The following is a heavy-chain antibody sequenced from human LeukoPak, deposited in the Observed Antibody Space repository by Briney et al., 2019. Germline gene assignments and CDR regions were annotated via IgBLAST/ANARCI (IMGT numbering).Heavy chain of an antibody. Sequence: PSETLSLTCIVSGGSISSHFWSWIRQPPGKEPKCIGYIYNSGSTKYNPSLKSRVTISVNTSKNPFSLKLSSVATADTAVYYCATSIAAAGTLDYWGQGTLVTVSS. CDR1: GGSISSHF. V-gene: IGHV4-59*11. CDR2: IYNSGST. D-gene: IGHD6-13*01. CDR3: ATSIAAAGTLDY. J-gene: IGHJ4*02.